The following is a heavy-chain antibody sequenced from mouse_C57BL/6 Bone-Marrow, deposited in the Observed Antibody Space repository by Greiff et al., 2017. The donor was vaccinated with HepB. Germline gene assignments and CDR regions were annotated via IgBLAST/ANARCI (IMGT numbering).Heavy chain of an antibody. V-gene: IGHV3-6*01. CDR3: ARDGNYYFDY. Sequence: EVKLQESGPGLVKPSQSLSLTCSVTGYSITSGYYWNWIRQSPGNKLAWMGYISYDGSNNYNPSLKNRISITSDTSKNQIFLKLNSVTTEDTATYYCARDGNYYFDYWGQGTTLTVSS. J-gene: IGHJ2*01. CDR2: ISYDGSN. CDR1: GYSITSGYY. D-gene: IGHD2-1*01.